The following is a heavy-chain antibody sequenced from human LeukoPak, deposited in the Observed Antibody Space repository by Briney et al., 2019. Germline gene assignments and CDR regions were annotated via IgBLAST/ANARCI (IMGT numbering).Heavy chain of an antibody. CDR1: GFTFSSFG. D-gene: IGHD5/OR15-5a*01. Sequence: GGSLRLSCAASGFTFSSFGMNWVRQAPGKGLEWISYISTSSLNTIHYADSVKGRFTISRDNAKDSLFLQMNSLRAEDTAVYYCARSLSTDFDYWGQGILVTVSS. CDR3: ARSLSTDFDY. V-gene: IGHV3-48*04. CDR2: ISTSSLNTI. J-gene: IGHJ4*02.